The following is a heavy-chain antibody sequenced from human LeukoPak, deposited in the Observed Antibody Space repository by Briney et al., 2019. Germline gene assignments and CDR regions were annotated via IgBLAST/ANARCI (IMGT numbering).Heavy chain of an antibody. J-gene: IGHJ4*02. CDR1: GYTFTSYA. V-gene: IGHV1-3*01. CDR3: ARVGWYDILTGYYNVGFDH. CDR2: INAGNGNT. D-gene: IGHD3-9*01. Sequence: ASVKASCKASGYTFTSYAMHWVRQAPGQRLEWMGWINAGNGNTKYSQKFQGRVTITRDTSASTAYMELSSLRSEDTAVYYCARVGWYDILTGYYNVGFDHWGQGTLVTVSS.